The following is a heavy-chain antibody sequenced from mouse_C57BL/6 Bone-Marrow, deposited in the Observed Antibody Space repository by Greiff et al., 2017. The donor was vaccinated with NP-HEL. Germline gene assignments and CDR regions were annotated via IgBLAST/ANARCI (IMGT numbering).Heavy chain of an antibody. CDR3: ARYYDYDGYFDV. D-gene: IGHD2-4*01. J-gene: IGHJ1*03. CDR1: GYTFTSYW. CDR2: IHPNSGST. V-gene: IGHV1-64*01. Sequence: QVQLQQPGAELVKPGASVKLSCKASGYTFTSYWMHWVKQRPGQGLEWIGMIHPNSGSTNYNEKFKSKATLTVDKSSSTAYMQLSSLTSEDSAVYYCARYYDYDGYFDVWGTGTTVTVSS.